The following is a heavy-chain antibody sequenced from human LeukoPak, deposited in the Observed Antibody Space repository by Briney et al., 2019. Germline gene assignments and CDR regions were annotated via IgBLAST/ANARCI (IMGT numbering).Heavy chain of an antibody. Sequence: GGSLRLSCAAHGFSFSDYAMSWVRQAPGKGLEWVSSLSGSGTRILFADSVKGRFTFSRDNSKNTLYLQMNSLRAEDTAVYYCGRAGGDGSDFDYWGQGTLVTVSS. CDR2: LSGSGTRI. V-gene: IGHV3-23*01. D-gene: IGHD3-10*01. J-gene: IGHJ4*02. CDR3: GRAGGDGSDFDY. CDR1: GFSFSDYA.